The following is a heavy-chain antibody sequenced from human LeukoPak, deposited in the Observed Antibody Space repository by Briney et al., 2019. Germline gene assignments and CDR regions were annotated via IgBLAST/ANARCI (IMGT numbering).Heavy chain of an antibody. CDR3: TKTGGPWD. CDR1: GFTFSNSY. CDR2: IYSDGTS. V-gene: IGHV3-53*01. D-gene: IGHD7-27*01. Sequence: GGSLRLSCAASGFTFSNSYMSWIRQAPGKGLEWVSVIYSDGTSYYADSVKARFSISRDNSKNTLYLQMNSLRVAETAMYYCTKTGGPWDWGQGNLVTVSS. J-gene: IGHJ4*02.